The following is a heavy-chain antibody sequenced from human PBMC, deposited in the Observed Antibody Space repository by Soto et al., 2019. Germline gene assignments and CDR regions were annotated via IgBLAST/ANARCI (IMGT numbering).Heavy chain of an antibody. J-gene: IGHJ4*02. V-gene: IGHV1-69*01. CDR3: ARDGPRRLGELSGEGSEVGGG. Sequence: QVQLVQSGAEVKKPGSSVKVSCKASGGTFSSYAISWVRQAPGQGLEWMGGIIPLFGTANYAQKFQGRVTITADESTSTAYMELSRLRSEDTAVYYCARDGPRRLGELSGEGSEVGGGWGQGTLVTVSS. D-gene: IGHD3-16*02. CDR1: GGTFSSYA. CDR2: IIPLFGTA.